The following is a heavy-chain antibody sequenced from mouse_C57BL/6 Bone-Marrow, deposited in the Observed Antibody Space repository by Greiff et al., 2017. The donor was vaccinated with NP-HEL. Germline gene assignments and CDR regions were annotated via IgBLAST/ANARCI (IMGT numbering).Heavy chain of an antibody. Sequence: EVQRVESGGGLVQPGGSLSLSCAASGFTFTDYYMNWVRQPPGKALEWLGFIRNKASGCTTEYSASVKGRFTISRDNSQSILYLQMNALRAEDSATYYCARSIYYDYADDPFYAMDYWGQGTSVTVSS. V-gene: IGHV7-3*01. CDR2: IRNKASGCTT. CDR3: ARSIYYDYADDPFYAMDY. D-gene: IGHD2-4*01. J-gene: IGHJ4*01. CDR1: GFTFTDYY.